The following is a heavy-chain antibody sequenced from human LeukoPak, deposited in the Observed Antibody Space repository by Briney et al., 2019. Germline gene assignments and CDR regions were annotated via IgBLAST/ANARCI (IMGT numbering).Heavy chain of an antibody. CDR2: ISGDGGST. J-gene: IGHJ4*02. Sequence: GGSLRLSCAASGFTFSNNWMHWVRQAPGKGLEWVSLISGDGGSTFYADSVKGRFTISRDNSKNSLYLQMNSLRSDDTALYYCARESESSGWYDYWGQGTLVTVSS. D-gene: IGHD6-19*01. V-gene: IGHV3-43*02. CDR3: ARESESSGWYDY. CDR1: GFTFSNNW.